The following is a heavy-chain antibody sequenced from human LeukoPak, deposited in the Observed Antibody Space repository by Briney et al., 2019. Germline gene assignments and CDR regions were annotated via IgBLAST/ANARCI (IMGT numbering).Heavy chain of an antibody. CDR3: ATGIMITFGGVIVIPNY. J-gene: IGHJ4*02. Sequence: GASVKVSCKASGYTFTGYYMHWVRQAPGQGLEWMGWINPNSGGTNYAQKFQGWVTMTRDTSISTAYMELSRLRSDDTAVYYCATGIMITFGGVIVIPNYWGQGTLVTVSS. V-gene: IGHV1-2*04. D-gene: IGHD3-16*02. CDR1: GYTFTGYY. CDR2: INPNSGGT.